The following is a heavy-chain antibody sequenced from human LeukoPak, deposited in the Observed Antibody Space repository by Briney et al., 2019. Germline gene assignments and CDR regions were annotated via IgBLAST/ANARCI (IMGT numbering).Heavy chain of an antibody. V-gene: IGHV4-4*07. CDR2: IYTSGST. CDR3: ARDDHDFQYYYGSGSYPTHYYYGMDV. J-gene: IGHJ6*02. D-gene: IGHD3-10*01. CDR1: GGSLSSYY. Sequence: SETLSLTCTVSGGSLSSYYWSWIRQPAGKGLEWIGRIYTSGSTNYNPSLKSRVTMSVDTSKNQFSLKLSSVTAADTAVYYCARDDHDFQYYYGSGSYPTHYYYGMDVWGQGTTVTVSS.